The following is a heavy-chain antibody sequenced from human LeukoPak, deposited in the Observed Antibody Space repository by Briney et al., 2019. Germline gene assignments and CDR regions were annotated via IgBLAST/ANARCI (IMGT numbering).Heavy chain of an antibody. D-gene: IGHD6-6*01. CDR3: TATARPGDY. CDR2: IKSKTDGGTT. CDR1: GFTFSNAW. Sequence: GGSLRLSCAASGFTFSNAWMSWVRQAPGKGLEWVGRIKSKTDGGTTDYAGQVKIRYTISRDHSKNTLYLQMNSLKTEDTVVYYCTATARPGDYRGQGTLVTVSS. J-gene: IGHJ4*02. V-gene: IGHV3-15*01.